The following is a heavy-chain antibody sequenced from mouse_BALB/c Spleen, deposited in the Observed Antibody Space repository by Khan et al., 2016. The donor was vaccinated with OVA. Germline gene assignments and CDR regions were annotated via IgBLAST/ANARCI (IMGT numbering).Heavy chain of an antibody. J-gene: IGHJ1*01. Sequence: MQLEESGPELVKPGASVKISCKASGYTFTDYNMHWVKQSHGKSLEWIGYIYPYNDGTVYNQKFKTKATLTVDNSSSTAYMELRSLTSEDSAVYYWARRDYGSNYWFFDVWGAGTTGNVSS. CDR3: ARRDYGSNYWFFDV. CDR2: IYPYNDGT. CDR1: GYTFTDYN. D-gene: IGHD1-1*01. V-gene: IGHV1S29*02.